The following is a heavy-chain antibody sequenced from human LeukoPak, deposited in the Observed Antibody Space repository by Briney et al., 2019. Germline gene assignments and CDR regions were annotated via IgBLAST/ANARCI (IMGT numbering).Heavy chain of an antibody. CDR1: GFTFSSYN. D-gene: IGHD3-22*01. Sequence: GGSLRLSCAASGFTFSSYNMNWVRQAPGKGLEWISYISSSGGSVYFADSVKGRFTISRDNAKNTLYLQMNSLRAEDTAVYYCARDQGYYDSSGYSFDYWGQGTLVTVSS. CDR3: ARDQGYYDSSGYSFDY. V-gene: IGHV3-48*04. CDR2: ISSSGGSV. J-gene: IGHJ4*02.